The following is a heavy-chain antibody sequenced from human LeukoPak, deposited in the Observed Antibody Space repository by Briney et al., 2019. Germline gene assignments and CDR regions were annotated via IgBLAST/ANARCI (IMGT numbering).Heavy chain of an antibody. J-gene: IGHJ3*02. V-gene: IGHV1-46*01. CDR2: INPSGGST. CDR3: ARVFSGITISRHALDI. CDR1: GYTFTSYY. D-gene: IGHD3-9*01. Sequence: ASVKVFCKASGYTFTSYYMHWVRQAPGQGLEWVGIINPSGGSTNYAQKFQGRVTMTRDTSTSTVYMELGSLRSEGTAVYYCARVFSGITISRHALDIWGQGTMVTVSS.